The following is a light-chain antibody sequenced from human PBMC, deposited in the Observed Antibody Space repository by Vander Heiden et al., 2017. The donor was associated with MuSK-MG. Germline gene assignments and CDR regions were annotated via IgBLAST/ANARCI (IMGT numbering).Light chain of an antibody. J-gene: IGLJ1*01. CDR3: AAGDDSLNGYV. CDR2: SNN. V-gene: IGLV1-44*01. Sequence: QSVLTQPPSASGTPGQRVTISCSGSSSNIGSNTVNWYQQLPGTAPKLLMYSNNQRPSGIPDRFSGSKSGTSASLAISGLQSEDEADYYCAAGDDSLNGYVFGTGTKVTVL. CDR1: SSNIGSNT.